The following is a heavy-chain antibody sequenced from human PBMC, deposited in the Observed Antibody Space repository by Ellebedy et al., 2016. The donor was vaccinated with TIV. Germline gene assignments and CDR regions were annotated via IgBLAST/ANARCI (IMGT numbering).Heavy chain of an antibody. D-gene: IGHD4-17*01. J-gene: IGHJ3*01. CDR1: GFSFSSYW. V-gene: IGHV3-7*01. CDR2: IRVDGNEK. CDR3: ATDGSHGDYLLPQHAFVF. Sequence: PGGSLRLSCAASGFSFSSYWMSWVRQAPGKGLEWVANIRVDGNEKYYVDSVKGRFTISRDNAKNSLYLQMNSLRVDDTALYYCATDGSHGDYLLPQHAFVFWGQGTMVTVSS.